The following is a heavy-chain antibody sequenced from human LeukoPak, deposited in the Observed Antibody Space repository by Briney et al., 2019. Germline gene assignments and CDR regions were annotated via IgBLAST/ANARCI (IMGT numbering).Heavy chain of an antibody. D-gene: IGHD6-25*01. Sequence: APVKVFCKASGYTFTGYYMHWVRQAPGQGLEWMGWINPNSGGTNYAQKFQGRVTMTRDTSISTAYMELSRLRSDDTAVYYCARVGIAAPYYYYYYMDVWGKGTTVTVSS. CDR3: ARVGIAAPYYYYYYMDV. V-gene: IGHV1-2*02. J-gene: IGHJ6*03. CDR1: GYTFTGYY. CDR2: INPNSGGT.